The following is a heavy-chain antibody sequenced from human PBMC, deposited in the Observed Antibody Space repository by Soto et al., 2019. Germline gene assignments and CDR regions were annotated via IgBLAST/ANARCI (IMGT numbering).Heavy chain of an antibody. V-gene: IGHV5-51*01. J-gene: IGHJ6*02. CDR3: ARLKSYYDFWSGYYDGRTDYMDV. CDR1: GYSFTSYW. CDR2: IYPGDSDT. D-gene: IGHD3-3*01. Sequence: GESLKISCKGSGYSFTSYWIGWVRQMPGKGLEWMGIIYPGDSDTRYSPSFQGQVTISADKSISTAYLQWSSLKASDTAMYYCARLKSYYDFWSGYYDGRTDYMDVWGQGTTVTVSS.